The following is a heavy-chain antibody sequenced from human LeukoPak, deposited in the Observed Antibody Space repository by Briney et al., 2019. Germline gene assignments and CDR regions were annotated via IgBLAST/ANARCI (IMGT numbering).Heavy chain of an antibody. CDR1: RYTFTSYG. V-gene: IGHV1-18*04. J-gene: IGHJ4*02. D-gene: IGHD2-2*01. CDR3: ARDGRVVPAATPRLDY. CDR2: IGAYNGKT. Sequence: ASVNVSSKASRYTFTSYGISWVPQAPGPGLKARRWIGAYNGKTNYAQKLHCRVTMTKDTSTSTAYMELRSLRSGDTAVYYCARDGRVVPAATPRLDYWGQGTLVTVSS.